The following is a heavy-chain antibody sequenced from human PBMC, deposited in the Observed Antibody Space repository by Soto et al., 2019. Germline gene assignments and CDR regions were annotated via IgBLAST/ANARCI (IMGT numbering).Heavy chain of an antibody. D-gene: IGHD3-10*01. Sequence: ETLSLTCAVYGGSFSGYYWSWIRQPPGKGLEWIGEINHSGSTNYNPSLKSRVTISVDASKNQFSLKLSSVTAADTAVYYCASRRRIRGVIISAFDIWGQGTMVTVSS. CDR1: GGSFSGYY. J-gene: IGHJ3*02. CDR3: ASRRRIRGVIISAFDI. V-gene: IGHV4-34*01. CDR2: INHSGST.